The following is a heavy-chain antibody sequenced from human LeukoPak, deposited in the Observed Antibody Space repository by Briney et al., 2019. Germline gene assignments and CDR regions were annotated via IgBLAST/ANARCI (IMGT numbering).Heavy chain of an antibody. V-gene: IGHV3-23*01. J-gene: IGHJ6*02. CDR2: ISGSGGST. CDR3: AKAGKVLLWFGEFSPTNCYYYGMDV. Sequence: GGSLRLSCAASGFTFSSYAMSWVRQAPGKGLEWVSAISGSGGSTYYADSVKGRFTISRDNSKNTLYLQMNSLRAEDTAVYYCAKAGKVLLWFGEFSPTNCYYYGMDVWGQGTTVTVSS. D-gene: IGHD3-10*01. CDR1: GFTFSSYA.